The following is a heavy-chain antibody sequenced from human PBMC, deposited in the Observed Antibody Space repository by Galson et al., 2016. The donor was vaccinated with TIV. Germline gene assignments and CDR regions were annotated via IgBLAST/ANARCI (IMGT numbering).Heavy chain of an antibody. CDR2: ISTYSGDT. J-gene: IGHJ6*02. D-gene: IGHD4-17*01. CDR1: AYTFTIYG. Sequence: SVKVSCKAPAYTFTIYGISWVRQAPGQGLEWMGWISTYSGDTNYEQKFQGRVTITADTSTSTAYMELRSLRSDDTAVYYCARDKGDLRDFHYYGMDVWGQGTTVTVSS. CDR3: ARDKGDLRDFHYYGMDV. V-gene: IGHV1-18*01.